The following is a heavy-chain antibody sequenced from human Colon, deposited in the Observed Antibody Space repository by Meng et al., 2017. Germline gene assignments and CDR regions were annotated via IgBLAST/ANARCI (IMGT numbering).Heavy chain of an antibody. CDR3: AAAATALGY. J-gene: IGHJ4*02. CDR2: MYYSGSP. CDR1: GDSITSSSYF. D-gene: IGHD6-25*01. Sequence: HLQLQESGPRLVKPSETLSLTCTVSGDSITSSSYFWAWIRQPPGKGLEWIGNMYYSGSPDYNPSLKSRVTISVDTSKNQFSLKLTSVTAADTAVYYCAAAATALGYWGQGTLVTVSS. V-gene: IGHV4-39*01.